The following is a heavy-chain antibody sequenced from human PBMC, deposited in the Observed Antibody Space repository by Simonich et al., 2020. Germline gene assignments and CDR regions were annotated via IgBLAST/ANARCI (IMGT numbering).Heavy chain of an antibody. CDR1: GYTFTGYY. CDR2: SNPNSGVT. V-gene: IGHV1-2*02. Sequence: QVQLVQSGAEVKKPGASVKVSCKASGYTFTGYYMHWVRQAPGQGLESRGRSNPNSGVTNNAQEFQGRDTMTTDTSISTAYMELGRLRSDDTAVYYCARGALTGDYYYMDVWGKGTTVTVSS. CDR3: ARGALTGDYYYMDV. D-gene: IGHD7-27*01. J-gene: IGHJ6*03.